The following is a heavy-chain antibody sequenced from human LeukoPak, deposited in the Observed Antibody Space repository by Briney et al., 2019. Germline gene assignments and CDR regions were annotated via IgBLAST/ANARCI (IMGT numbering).Heavy chain of an antibody. CDR1: GFTFSSYG. J-gene: IGHJ4*02. CDR3: AKDPAWYFDWLEVS. D-gene: IGHD3-9*01. Sequence: GGSLRLSCAASGFTFSSYGMHWVRQAPGKGLEWVAFIRYDGSNKYYADSVKGRFTISRDNSKNTLYLQMNSLRAEDTAVYYCAKDPAWYFDWLEVSWGQGTLVTVSS. V-gene: IGHV3-30*02. CDR2: IRYDGSNK.